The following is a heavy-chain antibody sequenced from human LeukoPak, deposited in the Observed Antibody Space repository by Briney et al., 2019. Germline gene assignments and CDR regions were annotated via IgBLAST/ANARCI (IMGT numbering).Heavy chain of an antibody. Sequence: GGSLRLSCAASGFTFSSYAMSWVRQAPGKGLEWVSAISGSGGSTYYADSVKGRFTISRDNSKNTLYLQMNSLRAEDTAVYYCARHGTRELRREGYDYWGQGTLVTVSS. V-gene: IGHV3-23*01. D-gene: IGHD1-26*01. J-gene: IGHJ4*02. CDR2: ISGSGGST. CDR1: GFTFSSYA. CDR3: ARHGTRELRREGYDY.